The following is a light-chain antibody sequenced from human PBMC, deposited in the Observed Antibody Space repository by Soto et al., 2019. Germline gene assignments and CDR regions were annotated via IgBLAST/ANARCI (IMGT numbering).Light chain of an antibody. CDR1: QSVSSSY. V-gene: IGKV3-20*01. CDR2: AAS. CDR3: QQYNNWPIT. J-gene: IGKJ5*01. Sequence: EIVLTQSPGTLSLPPGERATLSCRASQSVSSSYLVWHQQKPGQAPRLLIYAASRRATGIPDRFSGSGSGTDFTLTISRLEPEDFEVYYCQQYNNWPITFGQGTRLEIK.